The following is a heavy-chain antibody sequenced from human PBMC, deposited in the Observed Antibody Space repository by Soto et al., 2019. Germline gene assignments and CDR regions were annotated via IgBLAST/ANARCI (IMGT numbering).Heavy chain of an antibody. Sequence: PGGSLRLSCAASGFTFDDYAFHWVRQAPGSGLEWVAGINGNGKTLGYADSLKGRFAISRDNDTNCLFLDSNSLTVEDTALYYCEKDLVPGIYSGNFSHWGPGTLVTVSS. CDR3: EKDLVPGIYSGNFSH. CDR1: GFTFDDYA. CDR2: INGNGKTL. V-gene: IGHV3-9*01. J-gene: IGHJ4*02. D-gene: IGHD6-6*01.